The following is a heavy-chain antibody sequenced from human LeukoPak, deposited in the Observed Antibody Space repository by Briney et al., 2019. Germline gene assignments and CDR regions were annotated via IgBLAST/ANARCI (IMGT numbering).Heavy chain of an antibody. J-gene: IGHJ5*02. CDR1: GGSISTYF. CDR2: IYYSGST. D-gene: IGHD2-15*01. Sequence: PSETLSLTCTVSGGSISTYFWSWIRQPPGKGLEWIGSIYYSGSTNYNPSLKSRVTISLDTSKNQFSLKLSSVTAADTAMYYCARVYCSGGSCYSSRGWFDPWGQGPLVTVSS. V-gene: IGHV4-59*01. CDR3: ARVYCSGGSCYSSRGWFDP.